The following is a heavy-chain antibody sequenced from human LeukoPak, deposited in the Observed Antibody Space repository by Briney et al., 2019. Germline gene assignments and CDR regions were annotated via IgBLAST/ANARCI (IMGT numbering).Heavy chain of an antibody. D-gene: IGHD6-19*01. Sequence: QAGGSLRLSCAASGFTVSINYMSWVRQAPGKGLEWVSVIYSGGSTYCADSVKGRFTISRDNSKNTLYLQMNSLRAEDTAVYYCARVVSSGWYETDYWGQGTLVTVSS. CDR3: ARVVSSGWYETDY. CDR2: IYSGGST. J-gene: IGHJ4*02. CDR1: GFTVSINY. V-gene: IGHV3-66*01.